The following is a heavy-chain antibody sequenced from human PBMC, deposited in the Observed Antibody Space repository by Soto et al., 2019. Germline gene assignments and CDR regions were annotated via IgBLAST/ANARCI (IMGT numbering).Heavy chain of an antibody. D-gene: IGHD6-19*01. CDR2: INHSGST. V-gene: IGHV4-34*01. CDR1: GGSFSGYY. CDR3: ASSSGWSGVDAFDI. Sequence: PSETLSLTCAVYGGSFSGYYWSWIRQPPGKGLEWIGEINHSGSTNYNPSLKSRVTISVDTSKNQFSLKLSSVTAADTAVYYCASSSGWSGVDAFDIWRQGTMVTVSS. J-gene: IGHJ3*02.